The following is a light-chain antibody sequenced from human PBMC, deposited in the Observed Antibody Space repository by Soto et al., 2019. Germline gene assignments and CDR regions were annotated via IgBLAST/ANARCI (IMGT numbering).Light chain of an antibody. V-gene: IGKV3-11*01. CDR2: DAS. Sequence: EIVLTQSPATLSLSPGGRATLSCRASQSVGSYLAWFQQRPGQAPRLVIHDASNRATGIPARFSGSGSGTDFSLTISGLEPEDFAVYYCQQRDNWPFTFGPGTTVDIK. J-gene: IGKJ3*01. CDR3: QQRDNWPFT. CDR1: QSVGSY.